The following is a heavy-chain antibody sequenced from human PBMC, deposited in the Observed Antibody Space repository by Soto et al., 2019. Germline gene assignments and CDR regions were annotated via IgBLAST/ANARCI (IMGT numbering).Heavy chain of an antibody. CDR3: ARSSGAVAGRWFWFDP. CDR1: GGSISSYY. V-gene: IGHV4-59*01. J-gene: IGHJ5*02. D-gene: IGHD6-19*01. CDR2: IYYSGST. Sequence: PSETLSLTCTVPGGSISSYYWSWIRQPPGKGLEWIGYIYYSGSTNYNTSLKSRVTISVDTSKNQFSLKLSSVTAADTAVYYCARSSGAVAGRWFWFDPWGQGTLVTVSS.